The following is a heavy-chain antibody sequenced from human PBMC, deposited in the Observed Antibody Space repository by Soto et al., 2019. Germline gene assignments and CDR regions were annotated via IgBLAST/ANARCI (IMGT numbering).Heavy chain of an antibody. CDR2: ISNDGRRK. V-gene: IGHV3-30*04. Sequence: GSLRLSCAASGFSLSTNTMHWVRQVPGKGLEWVASISNDGRRKYYADFVEGRFTISRDTANNILYLEMNSLRAEDTSLYYCARVATAMTYDFWGQGTQVTVSS. J-gene: IGHJ4*02. CDR3: ARVATAMTYDF. CDR1: GFSLSTNT. D-gene: IGHD1-1*01.